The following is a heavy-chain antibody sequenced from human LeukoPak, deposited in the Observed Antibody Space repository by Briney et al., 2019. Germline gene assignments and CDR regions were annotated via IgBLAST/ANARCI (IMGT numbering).Heavy chain of an antibody. V-gene: IGHV1-18*01. CDR2: ISAYNGNT. J-gene: IGHJ4*02. CDR1: GYTFTSYG. Sequence: SVKVSCKASGYTFTSYGISWVRQAPGQGLEWMGWISAYNGNTNYAQKFQGRVTITADKSTSTAYMELISLRFEDTAVYYCARGRLIGAPDERHYLDYWGQGTLVTVSS. D-gene: IGHD2-2*01. CDR3: ARGRLIGAPDERHYLDY.